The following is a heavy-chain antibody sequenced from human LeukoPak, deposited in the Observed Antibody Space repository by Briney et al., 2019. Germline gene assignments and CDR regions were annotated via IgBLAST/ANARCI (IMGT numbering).Heavy chain of an antibody. CDR1: GGSISSGGYY. J-gene: IGHJ3*02. V-gene: IGHV4-31*03. CDR3: ARWAVDAFDT. Sequence: SETLSLTCTVSGGSISSGGYYWSWIRQHPGKGLEWIGYIYYSGSTYYNPSLKSRVTISVDTSKNQFSLKLSSVTAADTAVYYCARWAVDAFDTWGQGTMVTVSS. CDR2: IYYSGST.